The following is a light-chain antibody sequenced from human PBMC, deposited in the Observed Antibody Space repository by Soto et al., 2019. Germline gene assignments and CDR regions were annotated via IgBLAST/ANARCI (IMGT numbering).Light chain of an antibody. V-gene: IGLV2-14*01. Sequence: QSALTQPASVSGSPGQSITISCTGTSSDVGGYKYVSWYQQHPGNAPKLMIYEVSNRPSGVSTRFSGSKSGNTASLTISGLQAEDEADYYCSSYTSSSIVFGGGTKLTVL. CDR3: SSYTSSSIV. CDR1: SSDVGGYKY. CDR2: EVS. J-gene: IGLJ2*01.